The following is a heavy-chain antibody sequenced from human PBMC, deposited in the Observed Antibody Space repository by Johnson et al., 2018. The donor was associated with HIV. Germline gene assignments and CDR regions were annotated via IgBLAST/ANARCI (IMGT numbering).Heavy chain of an antibody. CDR1: GFTFSSYA. V-gene: IGHV3-30*04. CDR3: ARPITMIVVVTHDAFDI. CDR2: ISYDGSNK. Sequence: QVQLVESGGGVVQPGRSLRLSCAASGFTFSSYAMHWVRQAPGKGLEWVAVISYDGSNKYYADSVKGRFTISIDNSKNTLYLQMNSLRAEDTAVYYCARPITMIVVVTHDAFDIWGQGTMVTVSS. D-gene: IGHD3-22*01. J-gene: IGHJ3*02.